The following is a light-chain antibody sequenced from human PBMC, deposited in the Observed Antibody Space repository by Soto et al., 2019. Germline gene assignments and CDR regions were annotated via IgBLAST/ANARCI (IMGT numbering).Light chain of an antibody. CDR1: SSNIGAGYD. V-gene: IGLV1-40*01. J-gene: IGLJ1*01. CDR3: QSYDSSLSGYV. Sequence: QSVLTQPPSVSGAPGPRVTISCTGCSSNIGAGYDVHWYQQLPGTAPKLLIYGNSNRPSGVPDRFSGSKSGTSASLAITGLQAEDEADYYCQSYDSSLSGYVFGTGTKLTVL. CDR2: GNS.